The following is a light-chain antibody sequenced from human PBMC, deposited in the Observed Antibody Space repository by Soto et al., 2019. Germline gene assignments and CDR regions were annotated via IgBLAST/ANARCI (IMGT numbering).Light chain of an antibody. J-gene: IGKJ1*01. CDR1: QSVLYSSKNKNY. CDR2: WAS. Sequence: DIVMTQSQDSLAVSLGERATINCKSSQSVLYSSKNKNYLAWYQQKPGQPPKLLIYWASTRESGVPDRFSGSGSGTDFTLTISSLQAEDVAVYYCQQHYSTPWTFGQGTKVEIK. CDR3: QQHYSTPWT. V-gene: IGKV4-1*01.